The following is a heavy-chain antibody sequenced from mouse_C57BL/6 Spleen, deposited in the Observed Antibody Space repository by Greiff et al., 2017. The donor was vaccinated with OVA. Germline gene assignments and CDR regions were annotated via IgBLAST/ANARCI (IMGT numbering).Heavy chain of an antibody. CDR1: GFTFSDYG. J-gene: IGHJ2*01. V-gene: IGHV5-17*01. CDR2: ISSGSSTI. CDR3: ARIYYYGSSYGVDY. D-gene: IGHD1-1*01. Sequence: EVMLVESGGGLVKPGGSLKLSCAASGFTFSDYGMHWVRQAPEKGLEWVAYISSGSSTIYYADTVKGRFTISRDNAKNTLFLQMTSLRSEDTAMYYCARIYYYGSSYGVDYWGQGTTLTVSS.